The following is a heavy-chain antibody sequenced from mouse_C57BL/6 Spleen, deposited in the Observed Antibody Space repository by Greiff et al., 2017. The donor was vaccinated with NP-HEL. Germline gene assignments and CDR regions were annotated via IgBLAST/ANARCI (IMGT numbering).Heavy chain of an antibody. Sequence: EVQLQQSVAELVRPGASVKLSCTASGFNIKNTSMHWVKQRPEQGLEWIGRIDPANGNTYYAPKVPGKATITADTSSNTAYLQLSSLTSEDTAIYYCARARGDPRSYYFDDWGQGTTLTVSS. D-gene: IGHD3-3*01. CDR1: GFNIKNTS. CDR2: IDPANGNT. CDR3: ARARGDPRSYYFDD. V-gene: IGHV14-3*01. J-gene: IGHJ2*01.